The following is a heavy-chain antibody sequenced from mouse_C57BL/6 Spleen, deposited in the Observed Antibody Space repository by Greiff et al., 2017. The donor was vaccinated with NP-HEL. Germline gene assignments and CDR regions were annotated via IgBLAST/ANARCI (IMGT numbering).Heavy chain of an antibody. J-gene: IGHJ3*01. D-gene: IGHD1-1*01. V-gene: IGHV5-9-1*02. Sequence: DVMLVESGEGLVKPGGSLKLSCAASGFTFSSYAMSWVRQTPEKRLEWVAYISSGGDYIYYADTVKGRFTISRDNARNTLYLQMSSLKSEDTAMYYCTREDYGPFAYWGQGTLVTVSA. CDR3: TREDYGPFAY. CDR1: GFTFSSYA. CDR2: ISSGGDYI.